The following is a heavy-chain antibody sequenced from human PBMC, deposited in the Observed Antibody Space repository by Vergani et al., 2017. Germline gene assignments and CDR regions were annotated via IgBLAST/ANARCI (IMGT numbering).Heavy chain of an antibody. CDR3: ASGGYYDFWSSYTAVDY. Sequence: EVQLVESGGGLVQPGGSLRLSCAASGFTFSSYWMHWVRQAPGKGLVWVSRINSDGSSTSYADSVKGRFTISSDNAKNTLYLQMNSLRAEDTAVYYCASGGYYDFWSSYTAVDYWGQGTLVTVSS. D-gene: IGHD3-3*01. CDR2: INSDGSST. V-gene: IGHV3-74*01. J-gene: IGHJ4*02. CDR1: GFTFSSYW.